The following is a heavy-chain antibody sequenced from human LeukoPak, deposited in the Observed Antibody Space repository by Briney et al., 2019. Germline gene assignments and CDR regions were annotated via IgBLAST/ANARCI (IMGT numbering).Heavy chain of an antibody. Sequence: SETLSLTCTVSGGSISSGSYYWRWIRQPAGKGLEWIVRIYTSGSTNYNPSLKSRVTISVDTSKNQFSLKLSSVTAADTAVYYCARAVYYDFWSGYYGNWFDPWGQGTLVTVSS. CDR2: IYTSGST. V-gene: IGHV4-61*02. CDR3: ARAVYYDFWSGYYGNWFDP. CDR1: GGSISSGSYY. D-gene: IGHD3-3*01. J-gene: IGHJ5*02.